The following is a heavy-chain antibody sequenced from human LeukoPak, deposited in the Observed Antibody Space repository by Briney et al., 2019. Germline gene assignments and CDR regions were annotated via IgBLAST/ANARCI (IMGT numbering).Heavy chain of an antibody. CDR1: GDSVSSQNGA. CDR2: TYYRSKWYN. CDR3: ARDFGTTGWHTFDY. Sequence: SQTLSLTCVVSGDSVSSQNGAWNWIRQSPSRGLGWLGRTYYRSKWYNDYAESMEGRMTISQDTSKNQYSLHLNSVTPDDTAVYYCARDFGTTGWHTFDYWGQGTLVTVSS. J-gene: IGHJ4*02. V-gene: IGHV6-1*01. D-gene: IGHD6-19*01.